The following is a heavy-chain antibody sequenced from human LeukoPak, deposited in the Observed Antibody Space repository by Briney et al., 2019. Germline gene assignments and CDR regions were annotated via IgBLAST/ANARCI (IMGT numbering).Heavy chain of an antibody. CDR2: IYYSGSP. J-gene: IGHJ6*03. D-gene: IGHD2-2*01. V-gene: IGHV4-39*01. CDR1: GGSISSSSYY. Sequence: SETLSLTXTVSGGSISSSSYYWGWIRQPPGKGLEWIGSIYYSGSPYYNPSLKSRVTISVDTSKNQFSLKLSSVTAADTAVYYCARRGIYCSSTSCFYYYYYMDVWGKGTTVTVSS. CDR3: ARRGIYCSSTSCFYYYYYMDV.